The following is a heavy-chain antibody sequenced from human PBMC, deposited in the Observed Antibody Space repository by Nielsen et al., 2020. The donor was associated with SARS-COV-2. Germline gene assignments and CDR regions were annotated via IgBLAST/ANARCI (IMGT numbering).Heavy chain of an antibody. CDR2: TYYRSKWYN. Sequence: QTLSLTRAISGDSVSSSSAAWNWIRQAPSRGLEWLGRTYYRSKWYNDYAVSVKSRITINPDTSKNQFSLHLNSVTPEDTAVYYCARARGAYGDYYYYYYTDVWGKGTTVTVSS. J-gene: IGHJ6*03. D-gene: IGHD4-17*01. CDR3: ARARGAYGDYYYYYYTDV. V-gene: IGHV6-1*01. CDR1: GDSVSSSSAA.